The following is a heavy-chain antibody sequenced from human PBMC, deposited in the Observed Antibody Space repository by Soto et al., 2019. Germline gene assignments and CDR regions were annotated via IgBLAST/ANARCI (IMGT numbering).Heavy chain of an antibody. Sequence: GASVKVSCKASGYTFTSYDINWVRQATGQGLEWMGWMNPNSGNTGYAQKFQGRVTMTRNTSISTAYMELSSLRSEDTAVYYCAREPHSSGYQRDDAFDIWGQGTMVTVSS. CDR1: GYTFTSYD. V-gene: IGHV1-8*01. D-gene: IGHD3-22*01. CDR3: AREPHSSGYQRDDAFDI. CDR2: MNPNSGNT. J-gene: IGHJ3*02.